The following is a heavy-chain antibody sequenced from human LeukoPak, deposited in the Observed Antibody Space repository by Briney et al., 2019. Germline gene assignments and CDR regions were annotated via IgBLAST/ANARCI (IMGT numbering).Heavy chain of an antibody. J-gene: IGHJ6*03. Sequence: ASVKVSCKASGYTFTGYYMHWVRQAPGQGLEWMGWINTNTGNPTYAQGFTGRFVFSLDTSVSTAYLQISSLKAEDTAVYYCARVMSGSYSSYYYYYYMDVWGKGTTVTVSS. D-gene: IGHD1-26*01. V-gene: IGHV7-4-1*02. CDR1: GYTFTGYY. CDR3: ARVMSGSYSSYYYYYYMDV. CDR2: INTNTGNP.